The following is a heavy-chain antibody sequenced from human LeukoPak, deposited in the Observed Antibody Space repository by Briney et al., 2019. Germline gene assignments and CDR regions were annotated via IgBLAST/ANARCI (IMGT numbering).Heavy chain of an antibody. CDR2: INPNSDGT. CDR1: GYTFTGYY. Sequence: ASVKVSCKASGYTFTGYYMHWVRQAPGQGLEWMGWINPNSDGTNYAQKFQGRVTMTRDTSISTAYMELSRLRSDDTAVYYCARTYYDSSGSFDYWGQGTLVTVSS. V-gene: IGHV1-2*02. J-gene: IGHJ4*02. D-gene: IGHD3-22*01. CDR3: ARTYYDSSGSFDY.